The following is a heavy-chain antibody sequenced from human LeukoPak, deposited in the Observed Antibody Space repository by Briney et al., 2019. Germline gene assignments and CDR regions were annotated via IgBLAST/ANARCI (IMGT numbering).Heavy chain of an antibody. J-gene: IGHJ5*02. D-gene: IGHD6-13*01. Sequence: GGSLRLSCAASGFTFSIYDMHWVRQATGKGLEWVSAIGTAGDTYYPGSVKGRFTISRENAKNSLYLQMNSLRAGDTAVYYCARGESSSWYRRGFDPWGRGTLVTVSS. CDR2: IGTAGDT. CDR1: GFTFSIYD. V-gene: IGHV3-13*01. CDR3: ARGESSSWYRRGFDP.